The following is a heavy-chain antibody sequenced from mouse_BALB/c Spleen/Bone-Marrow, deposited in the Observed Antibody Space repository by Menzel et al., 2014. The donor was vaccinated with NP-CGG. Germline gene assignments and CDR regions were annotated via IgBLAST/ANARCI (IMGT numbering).Heavy chain of an antibody. J-gene: IGHJ2*01. D-gene: IGHD3-3*01. CDR2: ISGSGSST. CDR3: ARGRDWFDY. V-gene: IGHV5-6-3*01. CDR1: GFTFSSYG. Sequence: EVMLVESGGGLVQPGGSLKLSCAASGFTFSSYGMSWVRQTPDKGLELVATISGSGSSTYYPDSVKGRFTISRDNARNTLYLQMSSLKSEDTAMYYCARGRDWFDYWGQGTTLTVSS.